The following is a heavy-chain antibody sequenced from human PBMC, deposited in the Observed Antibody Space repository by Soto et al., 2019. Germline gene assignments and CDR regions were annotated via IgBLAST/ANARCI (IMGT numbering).Heavy chain of an antibody. CDR1: GGSISSYY. Sequence: QVQLQESGPGLVKPSETLSLTCTVSGGSISSYYWSWIRQPPGKGLEWIGYIYYSGSTNYNPSLKSRVTISVDTSKNQFPLKLSSVTAADTAVYYCARNYGFYFDYWGQGTLVTVSS. V-gene: IGHV4-59*08. J-gene: IGHJ4*02. CDR3: ARNYGFYFDY. D-gene: IGHD3-10*01. CDR2: IYYSGST.